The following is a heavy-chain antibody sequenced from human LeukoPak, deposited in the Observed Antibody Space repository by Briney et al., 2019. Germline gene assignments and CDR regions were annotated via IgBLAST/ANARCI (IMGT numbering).Heavy chain of an antibody. CDR3: RLGHYDGSD. V-gene: IGHV3-30*02. CDR2: IRYDGSNK. J-gene: IGHJ4*02. D-gene: IGHD3-10*01. CDR1: GFTFSSYG. Sequence: GGSLKLSCAASGFTFSSYGMHWVRQAPGKGLEWVAFIRYDGSNKYYADSVKGRFTISRDNFKNTLYLQMNNLRAEDTAVYYCRLGHYDGSDWGQGTLVTVSS.